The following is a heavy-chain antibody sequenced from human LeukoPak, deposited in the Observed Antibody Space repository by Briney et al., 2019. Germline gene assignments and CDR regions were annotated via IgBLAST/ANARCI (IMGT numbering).Heavy chain of an antibody. D-gene: IGHD6-13*01. J-gene: IGHJ4*02. CDR1: GFTFSSYG. Sequence: GGSLRLSCAASGFTFSSYGMHWVRQAPGKGLEWVAVIWYDGGNKYYADSVKGRFTISRDNSKNTLYLQMNSLRAEDTAVYYCAKRKQQPAMEDYWGQGTLVTVSS. CDR2: IWYDGGNK. CDR3: AKRKQQPAMEDY. V-gene: IGHV3-33*06.